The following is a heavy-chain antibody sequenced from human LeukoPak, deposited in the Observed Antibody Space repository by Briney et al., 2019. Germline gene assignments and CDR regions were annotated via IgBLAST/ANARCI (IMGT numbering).Heavy chain of an antibody. CDR3: ARRGGTGNYFRGLDY. D-gene: IGHD2/OR15-2a*01. CDR1: GFTFSSYG. Sequence: GGSLRLSCAASGFTFSSYGMHWVRQAPGKGLDWVAVMWYVGSNKYYADSVKGRFTISRDSSKNTLSLQMDSLRAEDTAVYYCARRGGTGNYFRGLDYWAQGTLVTVSS. CDR2: MWYVGSNK. V-gene: IGHV3-33*01. J-gene: IGHJ4*02.